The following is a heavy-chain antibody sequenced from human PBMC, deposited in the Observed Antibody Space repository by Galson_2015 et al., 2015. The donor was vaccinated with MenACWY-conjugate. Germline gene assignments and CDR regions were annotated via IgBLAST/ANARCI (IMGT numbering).Heavy chain of an antibody. V-gene: IGHV4-59*01. CDR1: GGSISSYY. CDR2: IYYSGST. D-gene: IGHD3-10*01. J-gene: IGHJ5*02. Sequence: ETLSLTCTVSGGSISSYYWSWIRQPPGKGLEWIGYIYYSGSTNYNPSLKSRVTISVDTSKNQFSLKLSSVTAADTAVYYCAAPHTGWGEGSGFDPWGQGTPVTVSS. CDR3: AAPHTGWGEGSGFDP.